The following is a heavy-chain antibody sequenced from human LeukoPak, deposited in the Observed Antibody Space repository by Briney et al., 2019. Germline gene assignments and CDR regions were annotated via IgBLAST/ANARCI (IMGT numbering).Heavy chain of an antibody. J-gene: IGHJ3*02. V-gene: IGHV1-18*01. Sequence: EASVKVSCKASGYTFTSNGISWVRQAPGQGLEWMGWISVYNGHTNSAQKFQGRFTMTTDTSTSTAYMELRSLRSDDTAVYYCARAGWWELPRYAFDIWGQGTMVTVSS. CDR2: ISVYNGHT. CDR1: GYTFTSNG. D-gene: IGHD1-26*01. CDR3: ARAGWWELPRYAFDI.